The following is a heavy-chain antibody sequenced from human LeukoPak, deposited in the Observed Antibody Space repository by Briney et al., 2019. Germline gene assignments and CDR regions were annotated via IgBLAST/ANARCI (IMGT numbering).Heavy chain of an antibody. CDR2: IWYDGSNK. CDR1: GFTFSSYG. V-gene: IGHV3-33*01. J-gene: IGHJ6*03. D-gene: IGHD1-7*01. CDR3: ARDNGAGLGTLYYMDV. Sequence: GGSLRLSCAASGFTFSSYGMHWVRQAPGKGLEWVAVIWYDGSNKYYADSVKGRFTISRDNSKNTLYLQMNSLRAEDTAVYYCARDNGAGLGTLYYMDVWGKVTTVTVSS.